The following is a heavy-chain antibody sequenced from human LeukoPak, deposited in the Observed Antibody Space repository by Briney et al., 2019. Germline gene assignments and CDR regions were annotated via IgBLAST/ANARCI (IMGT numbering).Heavy chain of an antibody. CDR3: ARDRLSSGWYKYFDY. J-gene: IGHJ4*02. CDR2: ISGSGSDM. V-gene: IGHV3-11*04. CDR1: GFGFSDSY. D-gene: IGHD6-19*01. Sequence: GSLRLSCVVSGFGFSDSYMTWIRQTPGKGLEWLAYISGSGSDMYYADSVKGRFTISRDNSKNTLYLQMNSLRAEDTAVYYCARDRLSSGWYKYFDYWGQGTLVTVSS.